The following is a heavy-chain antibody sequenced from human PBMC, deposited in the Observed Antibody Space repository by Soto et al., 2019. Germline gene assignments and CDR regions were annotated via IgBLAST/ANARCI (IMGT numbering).Heavy chain of an antibody. CDR2: IYYSGST. Sequence: QVQLQESGPGLVKPSETLSLTCTVSGGSISSYYWSWIRQPPGKGLEWIGYIYYSGSTNYNPSLKSRVTTSVDTSKNQFSLKLNSMTAADTAVYYCARHNYGSGSTYFDYWGQGTLVTVSS. J-gene: IGHJ4*02. V-gene: IGHV4-59*08. CDR1: GGSISSYY. CDR3: ARHNYGSGSTYFDY. D-gene: IGHD3-10*01.